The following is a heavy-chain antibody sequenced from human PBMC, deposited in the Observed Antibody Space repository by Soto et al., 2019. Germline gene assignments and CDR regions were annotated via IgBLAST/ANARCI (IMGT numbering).Heavy chain of an antibody. D-gene: IGHD3-16*01. Sequence: EVQLVESGGGLVQPGGSLRLSCAASGFTFSSYDMHWVRQATGKGLEWVSAIGTAGDTYYPGSVKGRFTISRENAKNSLYLQMNSLRAGDTAVYYCARGSHTGLGDALDYWGQGTLVTVSS. CDR2: IGTAGDT. V-gene: IGHV3-13*04. CDR3: ARGSHTGLGDALDY. CDR1: GFTFSSYD. J-gene: IGHJ4*02.